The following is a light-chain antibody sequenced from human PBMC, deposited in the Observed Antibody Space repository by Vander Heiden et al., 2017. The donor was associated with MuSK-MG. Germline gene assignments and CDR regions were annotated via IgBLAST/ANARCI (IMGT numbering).Light chain of an antibody. CDR2: KDN. CDR1: ALPKQY. V-gene: IGLV3-25*03. Sequence: SYELTQPPSVSVSPGQAARITCSGDALPKQYTFWYQQKPGQAPVLVMYKDNERPSGVPERFSGASSGTKVTLTISGVQAEDEADYYCQSADISGTYVIFGGGTKLTVL. J-gene: IGLJ2*01. CDR3: QSADISGTYVI.